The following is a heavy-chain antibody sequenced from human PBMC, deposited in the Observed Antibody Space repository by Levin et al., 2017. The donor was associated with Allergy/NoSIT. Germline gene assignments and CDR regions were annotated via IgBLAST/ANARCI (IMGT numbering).Heavy chain of an antibody. CDR1: GYSFTSYW. D-gene: IGHD1-1*01. V-gene: IGHV5-51*01. CDR3: ARRGTRDYYYYMDV. CDR2: IYPGDSDT. Sequence: GASVKVSCQGSGYSFTSYWIGWVRQMPGKGLEWMGIIYPGDSDTRYSPSFQGQVTISADKSISTAYLHWSSLKASDTAIYYCARRGTRDYYYYMDVWGKGTTVTVSS. J-gene: IGHJ6*03.